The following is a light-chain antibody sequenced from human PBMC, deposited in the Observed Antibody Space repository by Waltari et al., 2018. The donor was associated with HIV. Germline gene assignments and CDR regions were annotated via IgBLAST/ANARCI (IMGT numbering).Light chain of an antibody. CDR3: LTWDDTVNGRV. Sequence: QSVLTQPPSASGTPGQTVTISCSWSTSHTGGNPVHWYQQFPGTAPKLLIHNTKRRPSGVPDRFSGSKSGTSASLAISGLQSDDEADYYCLTWDDTVNGRVFGGGTKLTVL. CDR1: TSHTGGNP. CDR2: NTK. J-gene: IGLJ3*02. V-gene: IGLV1-44*01.